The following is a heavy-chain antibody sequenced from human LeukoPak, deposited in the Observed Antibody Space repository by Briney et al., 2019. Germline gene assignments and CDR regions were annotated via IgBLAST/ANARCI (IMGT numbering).Heavy chain of an antibody. D-gene: IGHD5-24*01. CDR2: IYYLGGT. V-gene: IGHV4-39*07. CDR3: ARSGGYNTHDAFDI. J-gene: IGHJ3*02. CDR1: GGSISSSSNYY. Sequence: PSETLSLTYTVSGGSISSSSNYYWGWVRQPPGKGLEWIGTIYYLGGTHYNPSLKSRLTISVDTSKNQFSLKLTSVTAADTAVFYCARSGGYNTHDAFDIWGQGTMVTVSS.